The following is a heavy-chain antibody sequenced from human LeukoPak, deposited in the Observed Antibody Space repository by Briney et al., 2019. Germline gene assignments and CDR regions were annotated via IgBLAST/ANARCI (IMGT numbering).Heavy chain of an antibody. V-gene: IGHV3-43*01. D-gene: IGHD6-19*01. CDR3: AKDFGHRSGGKYFDY. J-gene: IGHJ4*02. CDR1: GFTFDDYT. Sequence: GGSLRLSCAASGFTFDDYTMHWVRQAPGKGLEWVSLISWDGGSTYYADSVKGRFTISRDNSKNSLYLQMNSLRTEDTALYYCAKDFGHRSGGKYFDYWGQGTLVTVSS. CDR2: ISWDGGST.